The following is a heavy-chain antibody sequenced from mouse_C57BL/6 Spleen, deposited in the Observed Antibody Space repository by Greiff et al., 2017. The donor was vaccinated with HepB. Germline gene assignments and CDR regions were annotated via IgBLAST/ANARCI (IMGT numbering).Heavy chain of an antibody. CDR3: ARIYDGYYSVWFAY. CDR1: GYTFTDYN. Sequence: VQLQQSGPELVKPGASVKIPCKASGYTFTDYNMDWVKQSHGKSLEWIGDINPNNGGTIYNQKFKGKATLTVDKSSSTAYMELRSLTSEDTAVYYCARIYDGYYSVWFAYWGQGTLVTVSA. V-gene: IGHV1-18*01. CDR2: INPNNGGT. J-gene: IGHJ3*01. D-gene: IGHD2-3*01.